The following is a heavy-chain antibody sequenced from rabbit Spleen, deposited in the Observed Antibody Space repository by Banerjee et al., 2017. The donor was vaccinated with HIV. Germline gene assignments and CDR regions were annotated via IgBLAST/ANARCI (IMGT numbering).Heavy chain of an antibody. CDR2: IYAGYGGST. CDR1: GFTISSSYW. Sequence: QSLEESGGDLVKPGASLTLTCTASGFTISSSYWICWVRQAPGKGLEWIACIYAGYGGSTYYASWATGRFTISRTSSTTVTLQMTSLTAADTATYFCARDLAGVIGWNFCLWGPGTLVTVS. CDR3: ARDLAGVIGWNFCL. J-gene: IGHJ4*01. D-gene: IGHD4-1*01. V-gene: IGHV1S40*01.